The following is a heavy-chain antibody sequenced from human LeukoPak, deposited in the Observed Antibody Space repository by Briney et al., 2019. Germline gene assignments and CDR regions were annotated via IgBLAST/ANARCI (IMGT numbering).Heavy chain of an antibody. CDR3: ARIGETRSLYYYYYMDV. D-gene: IGHD3-10*01. J-gene: IGHJ6*03. Sequence: GASVKVSCKASGYTFTSYGISWVRQAPGQGLEWMGGIITIFGTAKYAQKFQGRVTITADESTSTAYMELSSLRSEDTAVYYCARIGETRSLYYYYYMDVWGKGTTVTVSS. CDR1: GYTFTSYG. CDR2: IITIFGTA. V-gene: IGHV1-69*13.